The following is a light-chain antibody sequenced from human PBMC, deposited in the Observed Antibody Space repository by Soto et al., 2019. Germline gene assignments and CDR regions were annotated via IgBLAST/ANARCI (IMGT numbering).Light chain of an antibody. V-gene: IGLV1-44*01. Sequence: QSVLTQPPSASGTPGQRVTISCSGSNSNIGTNSVRWYQQLTGMAPKIIIYSNNQRPSGVPDRFSGSKSGTSASLAISGLQSEDEGDYYCATWDESLRGRLFGGGTKVTVL. J-gene: IGLJ2*01. CDR3: ATWDESLRGRL. CDR2: SNN. CDR1: NSNIGTNS.